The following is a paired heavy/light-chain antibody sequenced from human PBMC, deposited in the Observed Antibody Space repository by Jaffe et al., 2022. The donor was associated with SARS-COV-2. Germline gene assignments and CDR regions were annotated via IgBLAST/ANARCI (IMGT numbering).Light chain of an antibody. CDR2: LGS. J-gene: IGKJ1*01. V-gene: IGKV2-28*01. Sequence: DIVMTQSPLSLPVTPGEPASISCRSSQSLLHSNGYNYLDWYLQKPGQSPQLLIYLGSSRASGVPDRFSGSGSGTDFTLKISRVEAEDVGVYYCMQALQTPWTFGQGTKVEI. CDR1: QSLLHSNGYNY. CDR3: MQALQTPWT.
Heavy chain of an antibody. D-gene: IGHD1-26*01. V-gene: IGHV4-39*01. Sequence: QVQLQESGPGLVKPSETLSLTCTVSGGSISSLNYYWGWIRQPPGKGLEWIGSIYYSGSTYYNPSLKSRVTISIDTSKKQFSLKLSSVSAADTAVYYCARLFSGSDSGIDSWGQGTLVTVSS. J-gene: IGHJ4*02. CDR3: ARLFSGSDSGIDS. CDR1: GGSISSLNYY. CDR2: IYYSGST.